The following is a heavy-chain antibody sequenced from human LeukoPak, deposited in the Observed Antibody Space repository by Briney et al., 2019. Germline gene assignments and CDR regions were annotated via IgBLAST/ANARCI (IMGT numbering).Heavy chain of an antibody. J-gene: IGHJ4*02. V-gene: IGHV4-59*01. Sequence: SETLSLTCTVSGGSISSYYWSWIRQPPGKGLEWIGYIYYSGSTNYNPSLKSRVTISADTSKNQFSLKLSSVTAADTAVYYCASTPPRGVAVAGWYYWGQGTLVTVCS. CDR2: IYYSGST. CDR1: GGSISSYY. CDR3: ASTPPRGVAVAGWYY. D-gene: IGHD6-19*01.